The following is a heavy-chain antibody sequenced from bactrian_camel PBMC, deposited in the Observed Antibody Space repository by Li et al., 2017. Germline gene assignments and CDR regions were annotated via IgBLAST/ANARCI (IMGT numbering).Heavy chain of an antibody. CDR2: IAKLSGT. D-gene: IGHD3*01. Sequence: VQLVESGGGSVRAGGSLRLSCSVYGDTSNSACMAWFRAAPGREREGVAAIAKLSGTRYAESVKGRFTISQDNAENTVYLRMDNLKPEDTAPYTCAAEDQAPWDMGWICNYNSWGQGTQVTVS. CDR3: AAEDQAPWDMGWICNYNS. J-gene: IGHJ4*01. V-gene: IGHV3S53*01. CDR1: GDTSNSAC.